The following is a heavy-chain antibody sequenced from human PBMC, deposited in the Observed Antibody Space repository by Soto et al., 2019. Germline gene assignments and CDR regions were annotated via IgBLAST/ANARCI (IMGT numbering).Heavy chain of an antibody. V-gene: IGHV1-3*01. Sequence: QVPLVQSGAEVKKPGASVKVSCKASGYTFTSYAMHWVRQAPGQRLEWMGWINAGNGNTKYSQKFQGRVTITRDTSASTAYMELSSLRSEDTAVYYCARDRWFGESDYYYGMDVWGQGTTVTVSS. J-gene: IGHJ6*02. CDR3: ARDRWFGESDYYYGMDV. CDR2: INAGNGNT. CDR1: GYTFTSYA. D-gene: IGHD3-10*01.